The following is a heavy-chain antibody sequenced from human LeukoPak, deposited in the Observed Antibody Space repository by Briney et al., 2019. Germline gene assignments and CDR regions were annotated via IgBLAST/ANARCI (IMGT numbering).Heavy chain of an antibody. CDR2: ISPTGSTT. J-gene: IGHJ4*02. V-gene: IGHV3-74*01. Sequence: GGSLRLSCIASGFSFSGHWMHWARQLPGKGLVWVSRISPTGSTTSYADSVKGRFTVSRDNAKNTLYLQVNNLRAEDTAVYYCARGPNSNWSGLDYWGQGTLVTVSS. D-gene: IGHD6-6*01. CDR3: ARGPNSNWSGLDY. CDR1: GFSFSGHW.